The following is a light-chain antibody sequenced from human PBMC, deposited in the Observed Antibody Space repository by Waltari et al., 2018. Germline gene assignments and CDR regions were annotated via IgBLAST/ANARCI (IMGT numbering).Light chain of an antibody. CDR2: DAS. V-gene: IGKV3-11*01. Sequence: EIVLTHPPATLSLSPGERATLSCRTSQSVSSYLAWYQQKPGQAPRLLIYDASNRATGIPARFSGSRSGTDFTLTISSLEPEDFAVYYCQQRSNWPLTFGGGTKVEIK. J-gene: IGKJ4*01. CDR1: QSVSSY. CDR3: QQRSNWPLT.